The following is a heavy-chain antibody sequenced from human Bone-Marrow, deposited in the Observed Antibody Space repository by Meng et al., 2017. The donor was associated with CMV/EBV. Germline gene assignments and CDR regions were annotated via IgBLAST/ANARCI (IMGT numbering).Heavy chain of an antibody. D-gene: IGHD4-11*01. CDR1: GGSISSSSYY. CDR3: ARSSTVTTNYYDGMDV. CDR2: IYYSGRT. V-gene: IGHV4-39*01. J-gene: IGHJ6*02. Sequence: SETLSLTCTVSGGSISSSSYYWGWIRQPPGQGLEWIGSIYYSGRTYYNPSLKSRVTTSVDTSKNQFSLKLSSVTAADTAVYYCARSSTVTTNYYDGMDVWGQGTTVTVSS.